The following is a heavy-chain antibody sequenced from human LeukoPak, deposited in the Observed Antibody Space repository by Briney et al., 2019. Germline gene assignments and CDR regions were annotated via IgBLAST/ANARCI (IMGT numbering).Heavy chain of an antibody. J-gene: IGHJ4*02. V-gene: IGHV3-21*01. CDR3: ARELLWFGELLPEFGY. CDR2: ISSSSSYI. Sequence: GGSLRLSCAASGFTFSSYSINWVRQAPGKGLEWVSSISSSSSYIYYADSVKGRFTISRDNAKNSLYLQMNSLRAEDTAVYYCARELLWFGELLPEFGYWGQGTLVTVSS. CDR1: GFTFSSYS. D-gene: IGHD3-10*01.